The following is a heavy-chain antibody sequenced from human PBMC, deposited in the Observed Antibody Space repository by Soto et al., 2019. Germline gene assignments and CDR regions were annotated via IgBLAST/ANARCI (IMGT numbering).Heavy chain of an antibody. Sequence: QVQLVESGGGVVQPGRSLRLSCAASGFTFSSYGMHWVRQAPGKGLEWVAVISYGGSNKYYADSVKGRFTISRDNSKNTLYLQMNSLRAEDTAVYYCAKDEKSRYYYSYYGMDVWGQGTTVTVSS. V-gene: IGHV3-30*18. CDR2: ISYGGSNK. CDR1: GFTFSSYG. CDR3: AKDEKSRYYYSYYGMDV. J-gene: IGHJ6*02.